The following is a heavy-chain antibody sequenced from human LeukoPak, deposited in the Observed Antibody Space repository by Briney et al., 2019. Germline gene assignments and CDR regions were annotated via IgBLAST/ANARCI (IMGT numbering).Heavy chain of an antibody. CDR1: GFTFSSYA. V-gene: IGHV3-23*01. CDR2: ISASGGNS. CDR3: AKGDYDRSGTFDC. Sequence: GGSLRLSCAASGFTFSSYAMTWVRQAPGKGLEWVSAISASGGNSYYADSVKGRFTTFRDNSQKTLLLQMNSLRAEDTAVYYCAKGDYDRSGTFDCWGQGTLVTVSS. J-gene: IGHJ4*02. D-gene: IGHD3-22*01.